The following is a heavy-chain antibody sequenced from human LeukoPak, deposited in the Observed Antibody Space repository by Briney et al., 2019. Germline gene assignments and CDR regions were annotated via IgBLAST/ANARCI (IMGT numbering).Heavy chain of an antibody. V-gene: IGHV3-30*04. CDR1: GFTFSSYA. CDR3: ASSPTVVTPGDDY. Sequence: GRSLRLSCAASGFTFSSYAMHWVRQAPGKGLEWVALTSYDGSNKYYADSVKGRFTISRDNSKNTLYLQMNSLRAEDTAVYYCASSPTVVTPGDDYWGQGTLVTVSS. D-gene: IGHD4-23*01. J-gene: IGHJ4*02. CDR2: TSYDGSNK.